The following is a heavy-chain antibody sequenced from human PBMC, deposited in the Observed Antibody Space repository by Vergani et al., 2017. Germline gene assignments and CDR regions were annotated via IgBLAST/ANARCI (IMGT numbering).Heavy chain of an antibody. CDR1: GYNFNNHN. D-gene: IGHD2-8*02. V-gene: IGHV7-4-1*02. Sequence: QVQLVQSGAEVKKPGASVKVSCKASGYNFNNHNLIWVRQAPGQGLEWLGWININTGNAAYAQGFKGRYVLSLDTSVRTTYLEISILERADTAIYFCATEAERRDPENYRWIDSWGQGTRVTVSS. J-gene: IGHJ4*02. CDR2: ININTGNA. CDR3: ATEAERRDPENYRWIDS.